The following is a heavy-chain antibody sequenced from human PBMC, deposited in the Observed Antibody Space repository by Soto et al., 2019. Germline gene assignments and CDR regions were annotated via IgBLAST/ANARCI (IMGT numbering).Heavy chain of an antibody. CDR1: GFTFSSYW. V-gene: IGHV3-74*01. D-gene: IGHD6-13*01. CDR3: ARDRVAAAGDF. CDR2: INSAGSST. J-gene: IGHJ4*02. Sequence: LSCAASGFTFSSYWMHWVRQAPGKGLGWVSRINSAGSSTSDADSVKGRFTISRDNAKNTLYLQMNSLRAEDTAVYYCARDRVAAAGDFWGQGTLVTVSS.